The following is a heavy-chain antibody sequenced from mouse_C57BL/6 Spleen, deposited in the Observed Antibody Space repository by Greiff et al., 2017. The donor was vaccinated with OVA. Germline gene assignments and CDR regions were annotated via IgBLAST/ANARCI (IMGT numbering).Heavy chain of an antibody. D-gene: IGHD2-3*01. CDR2: INPNNGGT. Sequence: VQLKESGPELVKPGASVKIPCKASGYTFTDYNMDWVKQSHGKSLEWIGDINPNNGGTIYNQKFKGKATLTVDKSSSTAYMELRSLTSEDTAVYYCARSAYDGYSFFDYWGQGTTLTVSS. CDR3: ARSAYDGYSFFDY. CDR1: GYTFTDYN. J-gene: IGHJ2*01. V-gene: IGHV1-18*01.